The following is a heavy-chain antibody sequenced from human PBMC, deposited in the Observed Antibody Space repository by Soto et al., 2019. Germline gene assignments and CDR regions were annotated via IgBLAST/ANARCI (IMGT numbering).Heavy chain of an antibody. CDR2: ISGTGVPT. CDR1: GFTFSDYA. CDR3: AKSFCSSSSCFFLWVDP. J-gene: IGHJ5*02. V-gene: IGHV3-23*01. Sequence: EVQLLECGGGLVQPGGSLRLSCAASGFTFSDYAMSWVRQAPGKGLECLSLISGTGVPTLYAGSVKGRFSVSRDNSKNTLFLEMNDLRVDDTAIYYCAKSFCSSSSCFFLWVDPWGPGTLVTVSS. D-gene: IGHD2-2*01.